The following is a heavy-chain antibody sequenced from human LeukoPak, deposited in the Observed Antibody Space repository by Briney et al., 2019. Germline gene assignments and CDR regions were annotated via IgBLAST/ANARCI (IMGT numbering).Heavy chain of an antibody. Sequence: GGSLRLSCAASGFTFSSYAMSWVRQAPGKGLEWVSAISGSGGSTYYAASAKGRFTISRDNSKNTLYLQMNSLRAEDTAVYYCAKLGDFSPHFSAFGYWGQGTLVTVSS. CDR2: ISGSGGST. CDR3: AKLGDFSPHFSAFGY. J-gene: IGHJ4*02. CDR1: GFTFSSYA. V-gene: IGHV3-23*01. D-gene: IGHD3-3*01.